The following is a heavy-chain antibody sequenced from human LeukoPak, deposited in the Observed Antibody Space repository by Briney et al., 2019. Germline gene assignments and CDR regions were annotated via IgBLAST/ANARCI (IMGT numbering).Heavy chain of an antibody. V-gene: IGHV3-23*01. D-gene: IGHD3-3*01. Sequence: GDSLRLSCSACWFPLRSYAMRWVRPAAGKELDGVSAISRIDWKTYHAASAKGPFTISSNHAKNTLFLQMNRLNADEPAVDFLAKDEYYDFWSGYFTLGGYYYYYGMDVWGQGTTVTVSS. CDR3: AKDEYYDFWSGYFTLGGYYYYYGMDV. CDR1: WFPLRSYA. CDR2: ISRIDWKT. J-gene: IGHJ6*02.